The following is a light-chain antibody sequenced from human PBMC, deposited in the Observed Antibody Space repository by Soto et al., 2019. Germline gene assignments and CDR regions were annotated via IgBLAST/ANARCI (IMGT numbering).Light chain of an antibody. CDR1: QSISSW. CDR2: DAS. V-gene: IGKV1-5*01. Sequence: IQMTQSPSTLSGSVGDRVTITCRASQSISSWLAWYQQKPGKAPKLLIYDASSLESGVPSRFRGSGSGTEFTLTISSLQPDDFATYYCQQYNSYSWTFGQGTKVDI. CDR3: QQYNSYSWT. J-gene: IGKJ1*01.